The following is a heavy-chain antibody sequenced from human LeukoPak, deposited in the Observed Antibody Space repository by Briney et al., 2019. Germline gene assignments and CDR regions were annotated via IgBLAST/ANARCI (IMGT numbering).Heavy chain of an antibody. CDR2: ISSSSSYI. V-gene: IGHV3-21*01. J-gene: IGHJ4*02. Sequence: GGSLRLSCAASGFTFSSYSMNWVRQAPGKGLEWVSSISSSSSYIYYADSVKGRFTISRDNAKNSLYLQMNSLRAEDTAVYYCASNSRNNPRYFDYWGQGTLVTVSS. CDR1: GFTFSSYS. D-gene: IGHD4-23*01. CDR3: ASNSRNNPRYFDY.